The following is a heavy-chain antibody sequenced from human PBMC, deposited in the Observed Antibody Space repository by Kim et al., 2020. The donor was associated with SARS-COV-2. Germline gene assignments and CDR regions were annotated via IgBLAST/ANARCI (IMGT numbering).Heavy chain of an antibody. CDR1: GFTFDDYA. J-gene: IGHJ4*02. D-gene: IGHD3-22*01. V-gene: IGHV3-43*02. Sequence: GGSLRLSCAASGFTFDDYAMHWVRQAPGKGLEWVSLISGDGGSTYYADSVKGRFTISRDNSKNSLYLQMNGLRTEDTALYYCAKGDYYDSSGYYSDYWGQGTLVTVSS. CDR2: ISGDGGST. CDR3: AKGDYYDSSGYYSDY.